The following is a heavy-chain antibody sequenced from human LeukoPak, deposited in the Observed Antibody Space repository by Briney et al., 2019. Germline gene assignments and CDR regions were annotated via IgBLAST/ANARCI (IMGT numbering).Heavy chain of an antibody. CDR2: IKREGSEK. CDR1: GFTFRNYL. CDR3: AANGGPFDF. J-gene: IGHJ4*02. V-gene: IGHV3-7*05. Sequence: GGSLRLSCAASGFTFRNYLMSWVRQAPGKGLEFVANIKREGSEKYYVDSVKGRFTISRDNAKNSLYLQMNGLRAEDTAVYYCAANGGPFDFWGQGTLVTVSA. D-gene: IGHD4-23*01.